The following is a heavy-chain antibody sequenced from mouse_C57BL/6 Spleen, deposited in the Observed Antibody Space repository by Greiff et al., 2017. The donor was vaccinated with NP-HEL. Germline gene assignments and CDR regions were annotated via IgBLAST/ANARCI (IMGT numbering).Heavy chain of an antibody. Sequence: EVQGVESGGGLVQPKGSLKLSCAASGFSFTTYAMNWVRQAPGKGLEWVARIRSKSNNYASYYADSVKDRFTISRDESESMLYLQINNLKTEDTAVYYCVSQLGLAYWGQGTLVTVSA. D-gene: IGHD4-1*02. J-gene: IGHJ3*01. CDR2: IRSKSNNYAS. CDR3: VSQLGLAY. V-gene: IGHV10-1*01. CDR1: GFSFTTYA.